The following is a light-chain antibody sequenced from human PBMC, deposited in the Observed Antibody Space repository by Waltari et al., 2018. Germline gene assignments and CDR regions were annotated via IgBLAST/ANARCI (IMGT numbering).Light chain of an antibody. Sequence: DIVMTQSPLSLPVTPGEPASISCRSSQSLLHTNGYYYLDWYLQKPGQSPQLLIYKNSIRDSGVPDRFSGSGSGTDFTLKISRVEADDVGVYYCMQALQTPLTFGGGTKVEIK. J-gene: IGKJ4*01. CDR1: QSLLHTNGYYY. CDR2: KNS. CDR3: MQALQTPLT. V-gene: IGKV2-28*01.